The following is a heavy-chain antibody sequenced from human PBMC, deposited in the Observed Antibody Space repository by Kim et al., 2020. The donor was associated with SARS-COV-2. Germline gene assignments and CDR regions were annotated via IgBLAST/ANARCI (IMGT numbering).Heavy chain of an antibody. CDR1: GGFISRGGYY. CDR2: ISYTGAT. Sequence: SETLSLTCTVSGGFISRGGYYWNWLRQRPGKGLEWIGYISYTGATDYNPSLERRLTISVDTSQRQFSLKLTSLTAADTAIYYCARTPGRFGDVKSVTWFDPWGQGTLVTVSS. D-gene: IGHD3-10*01. J-gene: IGHJ5*02. CDR3: ARTPGRFGDVKSVTWFDP. V-gene: IGHV4-31*03.